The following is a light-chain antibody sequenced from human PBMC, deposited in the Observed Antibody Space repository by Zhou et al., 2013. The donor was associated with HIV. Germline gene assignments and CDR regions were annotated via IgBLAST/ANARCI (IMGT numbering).Light chain of an antibody. CDR3: QQYSSSFRT. CDR2: AAS. CDR1: QGISSY. V-gene: IGKV1-9*01. Sequence: IQLTQSPSSLSASVGDRVTITCRASQGISSYLAWYQQKPGKAPKLLIYAASTLQSGVPSRFSGSGSGTEFTLTINNLQPDDFATYYCQQYSSSFRTFGQGTKLDFK. J-gene: IGKJ1*01.